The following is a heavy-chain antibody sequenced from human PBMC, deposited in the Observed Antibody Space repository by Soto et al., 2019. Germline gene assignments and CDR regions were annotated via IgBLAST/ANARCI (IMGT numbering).Heavy chain of an antibody. CDR3: ASVETQRYYYGMDV. V-gene: IGHV1-69*12. CDR1: GGTFSSYA. Sequence: QVQLVQSGAEVKKPGSSVKVSCKASGGTFSSYASSWVRQAPGQGLGWMGGIIPIFGTADYAQKFQGRVTITADESTSTASMELSSLRSEDTAVYYCASVETQRYYYGMDVWGQGTTVTVSS. CDR2: IIPIFGTA. D-gene: IGHD2-15*01. J-gene: IGHJ6*02.